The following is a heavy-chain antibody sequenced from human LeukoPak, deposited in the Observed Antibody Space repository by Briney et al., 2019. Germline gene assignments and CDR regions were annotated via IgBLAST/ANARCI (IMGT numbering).Heavy chain of an antibody. J-gene: IGHJ4*02. CDR3: ARVVLWFGELYQNFDY. V-gene: IGHV4-59*12. D-gene: IGHD3-10*01. CDR1: GGSISSYY. CDR2: IYYSGST. Sequence: SETLSLTCTVSGGSISSYYWSWIRQPPGKGLEWIGYIYYSGSTNYNPSLKSRVTISVDTSKNQFSLKLSSVTAADTAVYYCARVVLWFGELYQNFDYWGQGTLVSVSS.